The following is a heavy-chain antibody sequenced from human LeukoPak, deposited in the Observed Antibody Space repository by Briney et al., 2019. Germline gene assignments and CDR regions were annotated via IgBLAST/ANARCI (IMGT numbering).Heavy chain of an antibody. J-gene: IGHJ6*02. CDR3: ARDRTENWGSSNYYYYGMDV. D-gene: IGHD7-27*01. Sequence: PGGSLRLSCVTSGFTFSSYWMTWVRQAPGKGLEWVANINQDGHEKNYVDSVKGRFTMSRDNPKNSVYLQMNSLRAEDTAVYYCARDRTENWGSSNYYYYGMDVWGQGTTVTVSS. CDR2: INQDGHEK. CDR1: GFTFSSYW. V-gene: IGHV3-7*01.